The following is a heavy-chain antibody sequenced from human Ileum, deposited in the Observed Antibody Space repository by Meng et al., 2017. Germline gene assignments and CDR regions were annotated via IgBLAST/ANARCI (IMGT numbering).Heavy chain of an antibody. CDR1: GGAISASDW. CDR3: AREWSGSYRHFDY. Sequence: QLTLQHLGPVVLEPSGTRSLTCAVSGGAISASDWCSWVRHPPGKGREWIGYIHHSGSTTYNPSLKSRVTISVDKSTNQFSLKLNSVTSADTAVYYCAREWSGSYRHFDYWGQGTLVTVSS. CDR2: IHHSGST. V-gene: IGHV4-4*02. D-gene: IGHD1-26*01. J-gene: IGHJ4*02.